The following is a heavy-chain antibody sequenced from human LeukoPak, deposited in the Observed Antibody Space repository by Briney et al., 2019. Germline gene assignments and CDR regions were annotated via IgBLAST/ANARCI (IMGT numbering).Heavy chain of an antibody. Sequence: GGSLRLSCAASGFTFSSYAMTWVRQAPGKGLEWVSFIYSDGSTYYADSVRGRFTISRDNSKNTLYLQMNSLGAEDTAVYYCARRAGIYSHPYDYWGQGTLVTVSS. D-gene: IGHD1-14*01. J-gene: IGHJ4*02. CDR1: GFTFSSYA. V-gene: IGHV3-53*01. CDR3: ARRAGIYSHPYDY. CDR2: IYSDGST.